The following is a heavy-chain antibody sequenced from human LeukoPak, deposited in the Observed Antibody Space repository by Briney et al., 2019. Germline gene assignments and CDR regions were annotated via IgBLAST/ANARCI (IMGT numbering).Heavy chain of an antibody. Sequence: PGGSLRLSCAASGFTFSSYAMSWVRQAPGKGLEWVSTISGSGDSTYYADSVKGRFAISRDNSRNTLYLHLNSLRAEDTAVYYCAKDVVTGTGRGWQDYWGQGTLVIVSA. CDR1: GFTFSSYA. J-gene: IGHJ4*02. V-gene: IGHV3-23*01. CDR3: AKDVVTGTGRGWQDY. CDR2: ISGSGDST. D-gene: IGHD1-14*01.